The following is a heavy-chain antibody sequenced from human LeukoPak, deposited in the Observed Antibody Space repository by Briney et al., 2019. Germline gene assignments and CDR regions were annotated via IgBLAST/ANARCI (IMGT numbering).Heavy chain of an antibody. D-gene: IGHD1-26*01. J-gene: IGHJ4*02. CDR2: IWYDGSNK. CDR1: GFTFSSYG. Sequence: GRSLRLSCAASGFTFSSYGMHWVRQAPGKGLEWVAVIWYDGSNKYYADSVKGRFTISGDNSKNTLYLQMNSLRDEDTAVYYCAREAGGIVGATEIDYWGQGTLVTVSS. CDR3: AREAGGIVGATEIDY. V-gene: IGHV3-33*01.